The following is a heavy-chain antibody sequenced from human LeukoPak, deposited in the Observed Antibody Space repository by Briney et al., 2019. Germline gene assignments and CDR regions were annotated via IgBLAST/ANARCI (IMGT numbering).Heavy chain of an antibody. CDR3: ARPSLIYDSSGYEPFDY. V-gene: IGHV1-18*01. CDR1: GYTFTSYG. Sequence: ASVKVSCKASGYTFTSYGISWVRQAPGQGLEWMGWISAYNGNTNYAQKLQGRVTMTTDTSTSTAYMELRSLRSDDTAVYYCARPSLIYDSSGYEPFDYWGQGTLVTVSS. J-gene: IGHJ4*02. CDR2: ISAYNGNT. D-gene: IGHD3-22*01.